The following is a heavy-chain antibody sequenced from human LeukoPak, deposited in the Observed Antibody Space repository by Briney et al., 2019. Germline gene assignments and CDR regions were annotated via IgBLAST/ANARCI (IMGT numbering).Heavy chain of an antibody. CDR2: ISYDGSNK. V-gene: IGHV3-30*04. Sequence: GWSLRLSCAASGFTFSSYAKHWVRQAPGKGLEWVAVISYDGSNKYYADSVKGRFTISRDNSKNTLYLQMNSLRAEDTAVYYCASTYDFWSGFPSDPYYYYGMDVWGQGTTVTVSS. CDR1: GFTFSSYA. D-gene: IGHD3-3*01. CDR3: ASTYDFWSGFPSDPYYYYGMDV. J-gene: IGHJ6*02.